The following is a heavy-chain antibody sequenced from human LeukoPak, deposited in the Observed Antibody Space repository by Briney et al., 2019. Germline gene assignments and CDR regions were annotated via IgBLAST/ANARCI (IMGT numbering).Heavy chain of an antibody. CDR3: ARGGVQVVVAAHDY. CDR2: ISSSSSYI. Sequence: GRSLRLSCAASGFTFSSYGMHWVRQAPGKGLEWVSSISSSSSYIYYADSVKGRFTISRDNAKNSLYLQMNSLRAEDTAVYYCARGGVQVVVAAHDYWGQGTLVTVSS. D-gene: IGHD2-15*01. J-gene: IGHJ4*02. CDR1: GFTFSSYG. V-gene: IGHV3-21*01.